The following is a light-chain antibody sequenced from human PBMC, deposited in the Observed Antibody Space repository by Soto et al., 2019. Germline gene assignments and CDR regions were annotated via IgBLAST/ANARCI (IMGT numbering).Light chain of an antibody. J-gene: IGKJ5*01. CDR2: DVS. CDR1: QRAPTKY. V-gene: IGKV3D-20*02. Sequence: IVLTQSPGTLSLSPGERATLSCRASQRAPTKYLAWFQQKPGQAPRLLMNDVSTRVTGFPDRFSGSGSETDFTLTISRLEPEDFAVYYCQQRSNWPRITFGQGTRLEIK. CDR3: QQRSNWPRIT.